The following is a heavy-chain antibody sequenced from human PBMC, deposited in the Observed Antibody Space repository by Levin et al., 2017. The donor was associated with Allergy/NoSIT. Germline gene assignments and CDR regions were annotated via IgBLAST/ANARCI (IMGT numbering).Heavy chain of an antibody. Sequence: GGSLRLSCAASGFTFSSYGMHWVRQAPGKGLEWVAVISYDGSNKYYADSVKGRFTISRDNSKNTLYLQMNSLRAEDTAVYYCAKDVSGTHFDYWGQGTLVTVSS. CDR1: GFTFSSYG. CDR3: AKDVSGTHFDY. V-gene: IGHV3-30*18. CDR2: ISYDGSNK. D-gene: IGHD1-26*01. J-gene: IGHJ4*02.